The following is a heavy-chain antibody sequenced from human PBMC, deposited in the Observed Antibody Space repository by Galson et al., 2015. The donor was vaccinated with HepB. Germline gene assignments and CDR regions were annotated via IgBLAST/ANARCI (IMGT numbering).Heavy chain of an antibody. CDR3: AKRSASGAYYDS. J-gene: IGHJ4*02. Sequence: SLRLSCAASGFTFNNYGMAWVRQAPGKGPEWVSTITASGGDTFYAGSVKGRFTTSRDNSKNMFFLQINSLRAEDSAEYYCAKRSASGAYYDSWGQGTLVTVSS. CDR1: GFTFNNYG. D-gene: IGHD3-10*01. CDR2: ITASGGDT. V-gene: IGHV3-23*01.